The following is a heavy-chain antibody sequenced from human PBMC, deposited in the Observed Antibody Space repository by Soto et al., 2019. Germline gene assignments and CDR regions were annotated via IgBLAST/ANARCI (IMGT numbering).Heavy chain of an antibody. Sequence: SEPLSLTCAVSGGSISSSNWGSWVRQPPGKGLGWIGEIYHSGSTNYNPSLKSRVTISVDNSKNQFSLKLSSVTAADTAVYYCATRDNWHYGYFDYWGQGTLVT. CDR2: IYHSGST. D-gene: IGHD1-7*01. CDR3: ATRDNWHYGYFDY. J-gene: IGHJ4*02. V-gene: IGHV4-4*02. CDR1: GGSISSSNW.